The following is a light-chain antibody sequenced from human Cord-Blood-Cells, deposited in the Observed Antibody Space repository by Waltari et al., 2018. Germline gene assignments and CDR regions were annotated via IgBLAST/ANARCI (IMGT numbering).Light chain of an antibody. Sequence: EIVMTQSPATLSVSPGERATLPCRASQSVSSNLAWYPQKPGQAAGLLRYGAATRAAGIPAGFRGSGSGTEFTLTISILQSEDFAVDYCQHYKNWPPVVTFGGGTKVEIK. CDR2: GAA. CDR3: QHYKNWPPVVT. V-gene: IGKV3-15*01. J-gene: IGKJ4*01. CDR1: QSVSSN.